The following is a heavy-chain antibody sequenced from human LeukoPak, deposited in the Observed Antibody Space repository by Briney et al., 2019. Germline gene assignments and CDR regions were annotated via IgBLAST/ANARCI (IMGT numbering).Heavy chain of an antibody. Sequence: GRSLRLSCAASGFTFSSYAMHWVRQAPGKGLEWVSLISSGGTYEYYADSVKGRFTISRDNSKNTLYLQMNSLRAEDTAVYYCAKLIGYCSSTSCSGFDPWGQGTLVTVSS. D-gene: IGHD2-2*01. V-gene: IGHV3-30*07. CDR3: AKLIGYCSSTSCSGFDP. J-gene: IGHJ5*02. CDR1: GFTFSSYA. CDR2: ISSGGTYE.